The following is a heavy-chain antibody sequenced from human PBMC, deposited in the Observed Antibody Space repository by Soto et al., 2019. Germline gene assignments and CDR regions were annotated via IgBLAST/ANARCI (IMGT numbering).Heavy chain of an antibody. J-gene: IGHJ4*02. CDR2: IRSKTDSYAT. CDR3: TGLTEWQHYSGLDY. CDR1: GFTFSGSP. Sequence: EVQLVESGGGLVQPGGSLKLSCAASGFTFSGSPMHWVRQASGKGLEWVGRIRSKTDSYATAYAASVPGRFTISRDDSKNTAYLQMNSLKTEDTAVYYCTGLTEWQHYSGLDYWGQGTLVTVSS. V-gene: IGHV3-73*02. D-gene: IGHD2-21*01.